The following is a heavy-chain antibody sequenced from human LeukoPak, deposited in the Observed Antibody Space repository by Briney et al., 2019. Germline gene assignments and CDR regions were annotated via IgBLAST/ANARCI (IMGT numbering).Heavy chain of an antibody. CDR3: AKDLGSSWWRGFDY. CDR2: ISWNSGSI. CDR1: GFTFDDYA. Sequence: GGSLRLSCAASGFTFDDYAMHWVRQAPGKGLEWVSGISWNSGSIGYADSVKGRFTISRDNAKNSLYLQMNSLRAEDTALYYCAKDLGSSWWRGFDYWGQGTLVTVSS. D-gene: IGHD6-13*01. J-gene: IGHJ4*02. V-gene: IGHV3-9*01.